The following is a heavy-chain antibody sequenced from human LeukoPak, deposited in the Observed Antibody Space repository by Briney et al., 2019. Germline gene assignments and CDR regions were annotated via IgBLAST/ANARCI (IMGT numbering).Heavy chain of an antibody. D-gene: IGHD6-13*01. CDR1: GFTFSSYA. J-gene: IGHJ3*02. Sequence: GGSLSLSCAASGFTFSSYAIQWVRQAPGKGLECVAVISYDGSNKYYADSVKGRFTTSRDNSKNTMYLQMNSLRAEDTAVYYCARGRQQLVYDAFDIWGQGTMVTVSS. CDR2: ISYDGSNK. CDR3: ARGRQQLVYDAFDI. V-gene: IGHV3-30*04.